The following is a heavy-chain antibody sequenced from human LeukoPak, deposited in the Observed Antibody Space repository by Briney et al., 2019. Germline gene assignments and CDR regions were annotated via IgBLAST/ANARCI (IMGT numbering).Heavy chain of an antibody. CDR2: IYYSGST. CDR3: ARGTGAPLYYFDF. Sequence: SETLSLTCTVSGGSIPSFYWTWIRQPPGKGLEWIGFIYYSGSTEYNPSLKSRLTMSVDTSKNQFSLKLSSVTAADTAVYYCARGTGAPLYYFDFWGQGTLVTVSS. V-gene: IGHV4-59*01. J-gene: IGHJ4*02. CDR1: GGSIPSFY. D-gene: IGHD3/OR15-3a*01.